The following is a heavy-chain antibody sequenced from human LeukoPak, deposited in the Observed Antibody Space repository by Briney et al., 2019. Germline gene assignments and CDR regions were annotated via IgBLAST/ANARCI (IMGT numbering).Heavy chain of an antibody. CDR1: GYTFTGYY. V-gene: IGHV1-2*02. Sequence: ASVKVSCKASGYTFTGYYMHWVRQAPGQGLEWMGWINPNSGATNYAQKLQGRVTMTTDTSTSTAYMELRSLRSDDTAVYYCAREVATITVAAAGGIDYWGQGTLVTVSS. D-gene: IGHD5-12*01. CDR2: INPNSGAT. J-gene: IGHJ4*02. CDR3: AREVATITVAAAGGIDY.